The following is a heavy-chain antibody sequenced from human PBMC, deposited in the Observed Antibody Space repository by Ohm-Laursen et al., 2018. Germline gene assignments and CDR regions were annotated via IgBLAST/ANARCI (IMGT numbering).Heavy chain of an antibody. V-gene: IGHV4-34*01. Sequence: GTLSLTWAVYGGSFSGYDWSWIRQPPGKGLEWIGEINHSGSTKYNPSLKSRVTISVDMSKNQFSLKLSSVTAADTAVYYCAGNSSGWVYYFDYWGQGTLVTVSS. CDR1: GGSFSGYD. CDR2: INHSGST. J-gene: IGHJ4*02. CDR3: AGNSSGWVYYFDY. D-gene: IGHD6-19*01.